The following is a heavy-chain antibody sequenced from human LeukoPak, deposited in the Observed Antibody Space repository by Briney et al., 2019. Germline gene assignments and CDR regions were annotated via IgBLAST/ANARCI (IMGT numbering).Heavy chain of an antibody. CDR2: IYYSGST. V-gene: IGHV4-59*01. CDR1: GGSISSYY. CDR3: ARLSRPGGLGWFDP. D-gene: IGHD3/OR15-3a*01. Sequence: SETLSLTCTVSGGSISSYYWSWIRQPPGKGLEWIGYIYYSGSTNYNPSLKSRVTISVDTSKNQFSLRLSSVTAADTAVYYCARLSRPGGLGWFDPWGQGTLVTVSS. J-gene: IGHJ5*02.